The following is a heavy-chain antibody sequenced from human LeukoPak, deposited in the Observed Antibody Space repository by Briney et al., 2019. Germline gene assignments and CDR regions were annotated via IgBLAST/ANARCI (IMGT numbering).Heavy chain of an antibody. J-gene: IGHJ4*02. V-gene: IGHV3-74*01. CDR1: GFTFSKYW. CDR3: ATKQWLAPPPDS. Sequence: GGSLRLSCAASGFTFSKYWMLWVRHAPGKGLESVSRINTDGTVTTYADSVKGRFTVSRDNADNTMFLQMNSVRDENTAVYYCATKQWLAPPPDSWGQGTPVTVSS. D-gene: IGHD6-19*01. CDR2: INTDGTVT.